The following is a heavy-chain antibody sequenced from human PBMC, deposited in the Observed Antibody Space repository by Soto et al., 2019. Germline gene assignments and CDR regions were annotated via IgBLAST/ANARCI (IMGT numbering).Heavy chain of an antibody. CDR1: GFTVSSNY. Sequence: PGWSLRLSCAASGFTVSSNYMSLVRQAPGKGLEWVSVIYSGGSTYYADSVKGRFTISRDNSKNTLYLQMNSLRAEDTAVYYCAREKAHSIAARHFGYYGMEVWGKGTMVTVSS. V-gene: IGHV3-53*01. CDR3: AREKAHSIAARHFGYYGMEV. J-gene: IGHJ6*04. CDR2: IYSGGST. D-gene: IGHD6-6*01.